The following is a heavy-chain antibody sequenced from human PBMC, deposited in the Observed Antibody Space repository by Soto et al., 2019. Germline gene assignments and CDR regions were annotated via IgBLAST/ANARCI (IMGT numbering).Heavy chain of an antibody. CDR3: AKDQFAGSSGLKYFQH. CDR1: GFTFSSYA. Sequence: EVQLLESGGGLVQPGGSLRLSCAASGFTFSSYAMSWVRQAPGKGLEWVSAISGSGGSTYYADSVKGRFTISRDNSKNTLYLQMNSLRAEDTAVYYCAKDQFAGSSGLKYFQHWGQGTLVTVSS. J-gene: IGHJ1*01. V-gene: IGHV3-23*01. D-gene: IGHD3-22*01. CDR2: ISGSGGST.